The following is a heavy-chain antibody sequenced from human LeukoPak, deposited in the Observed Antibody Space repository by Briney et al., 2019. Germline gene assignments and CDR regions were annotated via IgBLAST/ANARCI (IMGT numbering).Heavy chain of an antibody. CDR2: IYPGDSDT. J-gene: IGHJ4*02. D-gene: IGHD4-17*01. CDR1: GYTFPTYW. CDR3: ARQVGDYVLYFDY. Sequence: GESLKISCKVSGYTFPTYWIGWVRQMPGKGLEWMGTIYPGDSDTRYSPSFQGQVTISADKSISTAYLQWSSLKASDTAMYYCARQVGDYVLYFDYWGQGTLVTVSS. V-gene: IGHV5-51*01.